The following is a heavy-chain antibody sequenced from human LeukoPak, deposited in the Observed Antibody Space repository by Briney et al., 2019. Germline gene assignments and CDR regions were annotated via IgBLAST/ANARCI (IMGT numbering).Heavy chain of an antibody. CDR2: IYPGDSNT. CDR3: ARRDYCDGIATIAAFDR. CDR1: GYSFSNFK. J-gene: IGHJ4*02. D-gene: IGHD3-22*01. Sequence: GESLKISCKGSGYSFSNFKIGWVRQMPGKGLEWMGIIYPGDSNTKYSPSFQGQVTISVDKSISTAYLQWSSLKASDTAMYYCARRDYCDGIATIAAFDRWGQGTLVTVSS. V-gene: IGHV5-51*01.